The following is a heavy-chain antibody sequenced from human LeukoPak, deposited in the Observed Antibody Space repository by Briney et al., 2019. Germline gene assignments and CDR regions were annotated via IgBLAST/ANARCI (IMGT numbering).Heavy chain of an antibody. CDR2: IWYDGSNK. D-gene: IGHD3-22*01. CDR3: ARAGGDSSGYYSPRRRYFDY. CDR1: GFTFSSYG. J-gene: IGHJ4*02. V-gene: IGHV3-33*01. Sequence: QTGGSLRLSCAASGFTFSSYGMHWVRQARGKGLEWVAVIWYDGSNKYYADSAKGRFTISRDNSKNTLYLQMNSLRAEDTAVYYCARAGGDSSGYYSPRRRYFDYWGQGTLVTVSS.